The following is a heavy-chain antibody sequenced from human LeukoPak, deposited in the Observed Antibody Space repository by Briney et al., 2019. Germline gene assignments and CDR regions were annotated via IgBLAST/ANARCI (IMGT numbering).Heavy chain of an antibody. D-gene: IGHD5-18*01. V-gene: IGHV3-23*01. J-gene: IGHJ6*02. CDR3: AKVRGYKYYYYGMDV. CDR2: ISGSGGST. CDR1: GFTFNIYA. Sequence: PGGSLRLSCAASGFTFNIYAMSWVRLAPGKELDWVSAISGSGGSTYYADSVKGRFTVSRDNSQNALYLQINSLRVEDTAVYYCAKVRGYKYYYYGMDVWGQGTTVTVSS.